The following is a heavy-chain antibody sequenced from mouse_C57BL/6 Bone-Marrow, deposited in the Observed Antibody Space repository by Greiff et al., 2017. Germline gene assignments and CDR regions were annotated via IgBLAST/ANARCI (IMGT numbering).Heavy chain of an antibody. J-gene: IGHJ3*01. V-gene: IGHV1-69*01. Sequence: QVQLQQPGAELVMPGASVKLSCKASGYTFTSYWMHWVKQRPGQGLEWIGEIDPSDSYTNYNQKFKGKSTLTVDKSSSTAYMQISSLTSEDSVVYYCAREGYDYPWFAYWGQGTLVTVSA. CDR1: GYTFTSYW. CDR3: AREGYDYPWFAY. CDR2: IDPSDSYT. D-gene: IGHD2-4*01.